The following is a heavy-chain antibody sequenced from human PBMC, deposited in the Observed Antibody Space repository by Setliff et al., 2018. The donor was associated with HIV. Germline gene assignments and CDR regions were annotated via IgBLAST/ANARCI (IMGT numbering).Heavy chain of an antibody. CDR2: IYHSGST. V-gene: IGHV4-38-2*01. CDR3: ARRPAGAVAGGYGMDV. D-gene: IGHD6-19*01. CDR1: NYSISSAYY. J-gene: IGHJ6*02. Sequence: SETLSLTCAVSNYSISSAYYWGWIRHPPGKGLEWIGSIYHSGSTYYNPSLKSRVTISVDPSKNQFSPKLSSVTAAETAVYYCARRPAGAVAGGYGMDVWGQGTTVTVSS.